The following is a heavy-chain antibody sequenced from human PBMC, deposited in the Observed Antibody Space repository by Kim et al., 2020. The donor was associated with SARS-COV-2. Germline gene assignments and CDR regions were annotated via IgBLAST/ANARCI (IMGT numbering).Heavy chain of an antibody. CDR1: GGSISSYY. J-gene: IGHJ4*02. CDR2: IYYSGST. D-gene: IGHD2-2*01. Sequence: SETLSLTCTVSGGSISSYYWSWIRQPPGKGLEWIGYIYYSGSTNYNPSLKSRVTISVDTSKNQFSLKLSSVTAADTAVYYCARGGRVPATASYFDYWGQGTLLPVSS. V-gene: IGHV4-59*13. CDR3: ARGGRVPATASYFDY.